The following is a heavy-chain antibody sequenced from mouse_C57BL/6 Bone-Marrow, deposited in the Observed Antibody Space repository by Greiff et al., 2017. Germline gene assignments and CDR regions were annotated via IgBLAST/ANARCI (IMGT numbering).Heavy chain of an antibody. CDR3: TRITTVVPFDV. J-gene: IGHJ1*03. CDR2: IYPGNSDT. D-gene: IGHD1-1*01. Sequence: EVQLQQSGTVLARPGASVKMSCKTSGYTFTSYWLHWVKQRPGQGLEWIGAIYPGNSDTRYNQKFKGKAKLTAVTSASTAYMELSSLTNKDSAVYYCTRITTVVPFDVWGTGTTVTVSS. CDR1: GYTFTSYW. V-gene: IGHV1-5*01.